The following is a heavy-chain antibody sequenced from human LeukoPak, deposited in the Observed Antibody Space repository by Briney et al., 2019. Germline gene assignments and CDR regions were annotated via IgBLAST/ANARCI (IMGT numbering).Heavy chain of an antibody. CDR1: GYTFASYC. J-gene: IGHJ3*02. V-gene: IGHV1-18*04. D-gene: IGHD2/OR15-2a*01. CDR2: ISAYNGNT. CDR3: ARSNDYYLLTWAFYI. Sequence: GASVKVSCKASGYTFASYCMSWVRQAAGQGLEWMGWISAYNGNTNYAQTLQGRVTMPTATSTSTAYMELRSLRADDTDVHYCARSNDYYLLTWAFYIWGQGTRVTVSS.